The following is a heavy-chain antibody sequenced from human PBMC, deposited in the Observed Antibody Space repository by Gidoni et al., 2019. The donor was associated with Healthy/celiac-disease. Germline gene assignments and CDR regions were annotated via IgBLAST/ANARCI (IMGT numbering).Heavy chain of an antibody. J-gene: IGHJ2*01. CDR1: GGSISSSSYY. V-gene: IGHV4-39*07. D-gene: IGHD3-16*01. CDR3: ARDRGIWGEFIGYFDL. Sequence: QLQLQGTGPGLVKPSETLSLTCTVSGGSISSSSYYWGWIRQPPGKGLDGIGSIYYSGSTYYNPSLKSRVTISVDTSKNQFSLKLSSVTAAGTAVYYCARDRGIWGEFIGYFDLWGLGTLVTVSS. CDR2: IYYSGST.